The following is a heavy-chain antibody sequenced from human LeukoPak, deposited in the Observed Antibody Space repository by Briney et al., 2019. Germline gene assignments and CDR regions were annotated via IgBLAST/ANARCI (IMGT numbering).Heavy chain of an antibody. CDR2: ISGSGGST. Sequence: GGSLRLSCAASGFTFSSYGMSWVRQAPGKGLEWVSAISGSGGSTYYADSVKGRFTISRDNAKNTVFLQMSSLRAEDTALYYCARKSASGNYPLDYWGQGTLVTVSS. CDR3: ARKSASGNYPLDY. D-gene: IGHD3-10*01. V-gene: IGHV3-23*01. J-gene: IGHJ4*02. CDR1: GFTFSSYG.